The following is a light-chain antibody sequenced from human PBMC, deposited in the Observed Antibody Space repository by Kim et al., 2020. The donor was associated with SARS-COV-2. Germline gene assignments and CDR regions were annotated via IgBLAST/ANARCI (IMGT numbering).Light chain of an antibody. CDR1: NIGNKS. Sequence: APGRTARITCGGNNIGNKSVRWYQQEPGQAPVLVIYYDSDRPSGIPERFSGSNSGNTATLSIGRVEAGDEADCYCQVWDSSSDHPVFRGRTQLTVL. CDR3: QVWDSSSDHPV. CDR2: YDS. J-gene: IGLJ3*02. V-gene: IGLV3-21*04.